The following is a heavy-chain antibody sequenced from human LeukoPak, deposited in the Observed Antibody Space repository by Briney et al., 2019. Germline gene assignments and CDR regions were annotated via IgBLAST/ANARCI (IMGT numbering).Heavy chain of an antibody. V-gene: IGHV3-23*01. D-gene: IGHD3-16*02. Sequence: GGCLRLSCAASGFTVSSYAMSWVRQAPGEGLEWVSAVSGSGGSTYYADSAKGRFTISRDNSKNTLYLQMNSLRAEDTAVYYCAKVVDAWGVRLGELSLWGQGTLVTVSS. CDR3: AKVVDAWGVRLGELSL. CDR1: GFTVSSYA. CDR2: VSGSGGST. J-gene: IGHJ4*02.